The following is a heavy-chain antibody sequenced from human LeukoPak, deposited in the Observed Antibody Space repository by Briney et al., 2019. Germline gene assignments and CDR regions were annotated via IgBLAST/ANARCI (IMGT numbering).Heavy chain of an antibody. CDR1: GFTFSSYG. CDR2: ISYDGSNK. Sequence: GGSLRLSCAASGFTFSSYGMHWVRQAPGKGLEWVAVISYDGSNKYCADSVKGRLTISKDNSKNTLYLQMNSLRAEDTAVYYCAKDSGVDSSGWPGYYGMDVWGKGTTVTVSS. V-gene: IGHV3-30*18. CDR3: AKDSGVDSSGWPGYYGMDV. D-gene: IGHD6-19*01. J-gene: IGHJ6*04.